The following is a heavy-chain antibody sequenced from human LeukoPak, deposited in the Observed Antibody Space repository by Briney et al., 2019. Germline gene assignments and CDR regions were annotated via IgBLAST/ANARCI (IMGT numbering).Heavy chain of an antibody. Sequence: GGSLRLSCAASGFTFDDYSMTWVRQAPGKGLEWVSCISCNGGSTCYAGSVKGRFTISRDNAKNSLFLQMNSLRAEDTALYYCARDRGPYDSSGYYPYDACDIWGQGTMVTVSS. CDR1: GFTFDDYS. J-gene: IGHJ3*02. V-gene: IGHV3-20*04. CDR3: ARDRGPYDSSGYYPYDACDI. CDR2: ISCNGGST. D-gene: IGHD3-22*01.